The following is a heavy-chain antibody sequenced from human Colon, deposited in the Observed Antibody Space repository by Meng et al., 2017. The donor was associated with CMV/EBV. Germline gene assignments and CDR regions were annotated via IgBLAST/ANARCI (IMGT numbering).Heavy chain of an antibody. CDR3: ARVLWSGYPDY. V-gene: IGHV4-34*01. D-gene: IGHD3-3*01. CDR2: INHSGST. J-gene: IGHJ4*02. Sequence: QPPGKGLEWIGEINHSGSTNYNPSLKSRVTISVDTSKNQFSLKLSSVTAADTAVYYCARVLWSGYPDYWGQGTLVTVSS.